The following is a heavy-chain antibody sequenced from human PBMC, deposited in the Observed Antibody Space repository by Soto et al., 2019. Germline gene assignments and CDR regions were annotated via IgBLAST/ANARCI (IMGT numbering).Heavy chain of an antibody. V-gene: IGHV3-48*01. D-gene: IGHD5-12*01. CDR3: AREWDGDGYNSGWFDP. J-gene: IGHJ5*02. CDR1: GFTFSRYS. Sequence: TGGSLRVSCAASGFTFSRYSMNWVRQAPGKGLEWVSYISSSSRTIYCADSVKGRFTISRDNAKNSLYLQMNSLRAEDTAVYYCAREWDGDGYNSGWFDPWGQGTLVTVSS. CDR2: ISSSSRTI.